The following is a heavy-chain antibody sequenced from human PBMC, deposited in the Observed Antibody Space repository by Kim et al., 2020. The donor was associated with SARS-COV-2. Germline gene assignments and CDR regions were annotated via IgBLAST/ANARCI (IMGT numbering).Heavy chain of an antibody. V-gene: IGHV4-59*13. D-gene: IGHD2-2*01. Sequence: SETLSLTCTVSGGSISSYYWSWIRQPPGKGLEWIGYIYYSGSTNYNPSLKSRVTISVDTSKNQFSLKLSSVTAADTAVYYCARVSHPYCSSTSCYAGGWFDPWGQGTLVTVSS. CDR2: IYYSGST. CDR1: GGSISSYY. CDR3: ARVSHPYCSSTSCYAGGWFDP. J-gene: IGHJ5*02.